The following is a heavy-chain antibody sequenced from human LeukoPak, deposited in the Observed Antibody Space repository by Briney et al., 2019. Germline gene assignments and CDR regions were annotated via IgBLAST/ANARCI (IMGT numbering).Heavy chain of an antibody. V-gene: IGHV1-2*02. D-gene: IGHD3-9*01. CDR2: INPNSGGT. CDR3: AEDYDILTGFYGYFDY. Sequence: EASVKVSCKASGYTFTGYYMHWVRQAPGQGLEWMGWINPNSGGTNYAQKFQGRVTMIRDTSISTAYMELSRLRSDDTAVYYCAEDYDILTGFYGYFDYWGQGTLVTVSS. J-gene: IGHJ4*02. CDR1: GYTFTGYY.